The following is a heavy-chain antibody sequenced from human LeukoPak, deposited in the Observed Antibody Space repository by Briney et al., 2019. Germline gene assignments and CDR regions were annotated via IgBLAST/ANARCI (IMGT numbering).Heavy chain of an antibody. CDR2: ISYDGSNK. V-gene: IGHV3-30*04. D-gene: IGHD2-2*01. J-gene: IGHJ4*02. CDR1: GFTFSSYA. CDR3: ARDTVVVPAAPAGYFDY. Sequence: PGGSLRLSCAASGFTFSSYAMHWVRQAPGKGLEWVAVISYDGSNKYYADSVKGRFTISRDNSKNTLYLQMNSLRAEDTAVYYCARDTVVVPAAPAGYFDYWGQGTLVTVSS.